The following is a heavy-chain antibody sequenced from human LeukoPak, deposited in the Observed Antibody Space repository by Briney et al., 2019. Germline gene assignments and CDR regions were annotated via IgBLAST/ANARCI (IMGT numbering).Heavy chain of an antibody. V-gene: IGHV5-10-1*01. CDR3: ARQPHCSGGSCYQRDY. D-gene: IGHD2-15*01. CDR1: GYSFTSYW. CDR2: IDPSDSYT. J-gene: IGHJ4*02. Sequence: GESLKISCKGSGYSFTSYWTSWVRQLPGKGLEWMGRIDPSDSYTNYSPSFQGHVTISADKSISTAYLQWSSLKASDTAMYYCARQPHCSGGSCYQRDYWGQGTLVTVSS.